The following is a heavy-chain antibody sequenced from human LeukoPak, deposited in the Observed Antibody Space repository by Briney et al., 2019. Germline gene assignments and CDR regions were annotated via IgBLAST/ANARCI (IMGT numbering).Heavy chain of an antibody. CDR3: ARVKVDEVVAAAPFDP. CDR1: GFTFSRDG. V-gene: IGHV3-33*01. Sequence: PGGSLRLSCAASGFTFSRDGMHWVRQAPGKGLEWVAVIWYDGSKKYYADSVKGRFTISRDNAKNSLYLQMNSLRAEDTAVYYCARVKVDEVVAAAPFDPWGQGTLVTVSS. J-gene: IGHJ5*02. D-gene: IGHD6-13*01. CDR2: IWYDGSKK.